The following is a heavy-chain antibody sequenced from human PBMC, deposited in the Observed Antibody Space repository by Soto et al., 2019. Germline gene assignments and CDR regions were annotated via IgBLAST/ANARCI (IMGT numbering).Heavy chain of an antibody. V-gene: IGHV3-30*18. CDR3: AKEGSGITIFV. CDR2: ISYDGSNK. Sequence: GGSLRLSCAASGFTFSSYGMHWVRQAPGKGLEWVAVISYDGSNKYYADSVKGRFTISRDNSKSTLYLQMNSLRAEDTAVYYCAKEGSGITIFVWGQGTLVTVSS. J-gene: IGHJ4*02. D-gene: IGHD3-3*01. CDR1: GFTFSSYG.